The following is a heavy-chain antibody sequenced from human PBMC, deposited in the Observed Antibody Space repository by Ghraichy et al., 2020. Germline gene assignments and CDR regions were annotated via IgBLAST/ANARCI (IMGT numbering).Heavy chain of an antibody. Sequence: RGSLRLSCAASGFTFNNYAMSWVRQAPGKGLEWVSGISGSGGSTYYADSVKGRFTISRDNSKNTLYLQMNSLRAEDTAVYYCAKHTISASGTEDFRGQGTLVTVSS. CDR2: ISGSGGST. CDR3: AKHTISASGTEDF. J-gene: IGHJ4*02. D-gene: IGHD6-13*01. CDR1: GFTFNNYA. V-gene: IGHV3-23*01.